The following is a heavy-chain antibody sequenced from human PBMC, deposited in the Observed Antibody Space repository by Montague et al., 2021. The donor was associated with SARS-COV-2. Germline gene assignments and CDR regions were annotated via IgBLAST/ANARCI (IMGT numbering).Heavy chain of an antibody. Sequence: SETLSLTCTVSGGSLSSGGWYWSWLRQPPGKGLEWIMTIFENGDTDHXPSLKSRVTVSEDTSQNQFSLRLSSVAAADTALYYCARYYERSWDVWGQGTTVTVSS. CDR1: GGSLSSGGWY. CDR2: IFENGDT. V-gene: IGHV4-61*08. CDR3: ARYYERSWDV. D-gene: IGHD3-22*01. J-gene: IGHJ6*02.